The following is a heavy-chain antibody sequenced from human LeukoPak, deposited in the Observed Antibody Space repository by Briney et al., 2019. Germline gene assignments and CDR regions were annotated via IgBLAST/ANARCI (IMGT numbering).Heavy chain of an antibody. D-gene: IGHD1-26*01. V-gene: IGHV4-34*01. J-gene: IGHJ4*02. CDR2: INHSGST. Sequence: SETLSLTCAVYGGSFSGYYWSWIRQPPGKGLEWIGEINHSGSTNYNPSLKSRVTISVDTSKNQFSLKLSSVTAADTAVYYCAVTDSGSYSGPPQYYFDYWGREPWSPSPQ. CDR1: GGSFSGYY. CDR3: AVTDSGSYSGPPQYYFDY.